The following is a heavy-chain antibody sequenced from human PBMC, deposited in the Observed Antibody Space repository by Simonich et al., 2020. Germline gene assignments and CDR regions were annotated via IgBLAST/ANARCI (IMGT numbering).Heavy chain of an antibody. J-gene: IGHJ6*03. V-gene: IGHV3-30*07. CDR3: ARAGGYSYGYYYYMDV. Sequence: QVQLVESGGGVVQPGRSLRLSCAASGFTFSSYAMHWVRQAPGKGRGGVASRSYDGSNKDDADPVKGRFTNSRDNSKNTLYLQMNSLRAEDTAVYYCARAGGYSYGYYYYMDVWGKGTTVTVSS. D-gene: IGHD5-18*01. CDR1: GFTFSSYA. CDR2: RSYDGSNK.